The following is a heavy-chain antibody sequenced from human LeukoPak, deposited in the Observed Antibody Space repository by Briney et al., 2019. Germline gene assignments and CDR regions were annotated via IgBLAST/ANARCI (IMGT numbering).Heavy chain of an antibody. J-gene: IGHJ4*02. D-gene: IGHD2-15*01. CDR3: ARSPNFPIVVDY. CDR2: ISYDGSNK. Sequence: LSGGSLRLSCAASGFTFSSYAMPWVRQAPGKGLEWVAVISYDGSNKYYADSVKGRFTISRDNSKNTLYLQMNSLRAEDTAVYYCARSPNFPIVVDYWGQGTLVTVSS. V-gene: IGHV3-30-3*01. CDR1: GFTFSSYA.